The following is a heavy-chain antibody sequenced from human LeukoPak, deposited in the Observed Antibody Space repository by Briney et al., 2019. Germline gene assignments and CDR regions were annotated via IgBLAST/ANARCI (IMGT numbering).Heavy chain of an antibody. CDR3: ATSIAARSKFDY. J-gene: IGHJ4*02. D-gene: IGHD6-6*01. V-gene: IGHV4-34*01. CDR1: GVSFSGYY. Sequence: SETLSLTCAVYGVSFSGYYWSWIRQPPGKGLEWIGEINHSGSTNYNPSLKSRVTISVDTSKNQFSLKLSSVTAADTAVYYCATSIAARSKFDYWGQGTLVTVSS. CDR2: INHSGST.